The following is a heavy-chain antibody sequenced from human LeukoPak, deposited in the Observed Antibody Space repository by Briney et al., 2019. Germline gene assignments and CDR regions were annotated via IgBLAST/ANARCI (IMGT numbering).Heavy chain of an antibody. CDR2: ISAYNGNT. CDR3: ARDRGKAYCGGDCSGGPDGMDV. V-gene: IGHV1-18*04. Sequence: GASVKVSCKASGYTFTGYYMHWVRQAPGQGLEWMGWISAYNGNTNYAQKLQGRVTMTTDTSTSTAYMELRSLRSDDTAVYYCARDRGKAYCGGDCSGGPDGMDVWGQGTTVTVSS. D-gene: IGHD2-21*02. CDR1: GYTFTGYY. J-gene: IGHJ6*02.